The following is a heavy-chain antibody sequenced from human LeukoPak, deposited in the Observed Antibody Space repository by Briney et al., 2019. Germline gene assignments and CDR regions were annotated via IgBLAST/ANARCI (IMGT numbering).Heavy chain of an antibody. CDR1: GFTFSNAW. CDR3: TTETIWEDIVVVPAARPFFDY. Sequence: GGSLRLSCAASGFTFSNAWMSWVRQAPGKGLEWVGRIKSKTDGRTTDYAAPVKGRFTISRDDSKNTLYLQMNSLKTEDTAVYYCTTETIWEDIVVVPAARPFFDYWGQGTLVTVSS. CDR2: IKSKTDGRTT. V-gene: IGHV3-15*01. D-gene: IGHD2-2*01. J-gene: IGHJ4*02.